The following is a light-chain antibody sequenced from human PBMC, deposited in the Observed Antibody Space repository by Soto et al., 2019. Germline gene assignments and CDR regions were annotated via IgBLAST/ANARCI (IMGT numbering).Light chain of an antibody. V-gene: IGKV3-15*01. CDR1: QSVSSS. CDR2: GAS. CDR3: QHYNNWST. J-gene: IGKJ5*01. Sequence: EIVMTQSPATLSVSPGERATLSCRASQSVSSSLAWYQQRPGQAPRLLIYGASTRATDIPARFSGSGSGTEFTLTITYLQSEDFAIYYCQHYNNWSTFGQGTRLEIK.